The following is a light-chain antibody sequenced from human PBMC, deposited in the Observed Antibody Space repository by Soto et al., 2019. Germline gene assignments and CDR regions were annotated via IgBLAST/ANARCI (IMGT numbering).Light chain of an antibody. Sequence: ELGRPQSASSRSVAPGERSALACRASHRVSSYLAWYQQKPGQAPRLLIYATSTRATGIPARFSGSGSGTEFTLTISSLQSEDFAVYYCEQYNNWPLTFGGGTKVDIK. CDR3: EQYNNWPLT. V-gene: IGKV3-15*01. J-gene: IGKJ4*01. CDR2: ATS. CDR1: HRVSSY.